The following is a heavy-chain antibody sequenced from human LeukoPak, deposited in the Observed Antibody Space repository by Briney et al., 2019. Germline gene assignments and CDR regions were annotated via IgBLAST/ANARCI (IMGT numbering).Heavy chain of an antibody. CDR2: IYYSGST. J-gene: IGHJ5*02. CDR3: ATTHSGYDFGDWFDP. CDR1: GGSISSSSYY. Sequence: PSETLSLTCTVSGGSISSSSYYWGWIRQPPGKGLEWIGSIYYSGSTYYNPSLKSRVTISVDTSKNQFSLKLSSVTAADTAVYYCATTHSGYDFGDWFDPWDQGTLVTVSS. V-gene: IGHV4-39*01. D-gene: IGHD5-12*01.